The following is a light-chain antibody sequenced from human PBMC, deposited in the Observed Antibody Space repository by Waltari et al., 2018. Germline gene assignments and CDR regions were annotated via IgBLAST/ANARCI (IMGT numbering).Light chain of an antibody. CDR1: QSLLHSNGYNY. CDR2: LGS. Sequence: DIVMTQSPLSLPVTPGAPASISCRSSQSLLHSNGYNYLDWYLQKPGQSPQLLIYLGSNRASGVPDRFSGSGSGTDFTLKISRVEAEDVGVYFCQQHFTIPLTFGGGTRVEIK. J-gene: IGKJ4*01. CDR3: QQHFTIPLT. V-gene: IGKV2-28*01.